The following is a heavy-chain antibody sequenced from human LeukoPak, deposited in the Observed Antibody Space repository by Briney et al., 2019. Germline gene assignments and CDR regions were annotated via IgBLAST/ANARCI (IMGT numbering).Heavy chain of an antibody. J-gene: IGHJ4*02. CDR2: IIPLLGIA. CDR1: GGTFSSYA. CDR3: ARAYYYGSGSNQIDY. Sequence: SVKVSCKASGGTFSSYAISWVRQAPGQGLEWMGKIIPLLGIANYAQKFQGRVTITADKSTSTAYMELSSLRSEDTAVYYCARAYYYGSGSNQIDYWGQGTLVTVSS. D-gene: IGHD3-10*01. V-gene: IGHV1-69*04.